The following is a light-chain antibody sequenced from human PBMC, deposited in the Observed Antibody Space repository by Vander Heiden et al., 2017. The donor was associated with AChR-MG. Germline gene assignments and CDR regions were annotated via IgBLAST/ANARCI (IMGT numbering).Light chain of an antibody. CDR2: AAS. Sequence: DIEMTQSPSSLSAAVADTVVITCRTSRRIGPYCNGYKHQPGRVPTLLIYAASTWQSGVPSRFGGSGSGTEFTLVINKLQPEDFTTYYCQQSFTTKWSFGQGTKVEVK. CDR3: QQSFTTKWS. V-gene: IGKV1-39*01. CDR1: RRIGPY. J-gene: IGKJ1*01.